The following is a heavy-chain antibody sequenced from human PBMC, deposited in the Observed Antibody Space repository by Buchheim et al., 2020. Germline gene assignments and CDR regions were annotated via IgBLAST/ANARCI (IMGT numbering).Heavy chain of an antibody. J-gene: IGHJ6*02. CDR1: GFTFSSYS. Sequence: EVQLVESGGGLVQPGGSLRLSCAASGFTFSSYSMNWVRQAPGKGLEWVSYISSSSSTIYYADSVKGRFTISRANAKNSLYLQMNSLSAEDTAVYYYARNVRGYSGYDYYYYGMDVWGQGTT. CDR2: ISSSSSTI. V-gene: IGHV3-48*01. D-gene: IGHD5-12*01. CDR3: ARNVRGYSGYDYYYYGMDV.